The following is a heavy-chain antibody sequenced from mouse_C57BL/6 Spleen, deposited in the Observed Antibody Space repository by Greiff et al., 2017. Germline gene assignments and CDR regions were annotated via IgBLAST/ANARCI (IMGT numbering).Heavy chain of an antibody. D-gene: IGHD1-1*01. CDR3: ARVLRDYAMDY. J-gene: IGHJ4*01. CDR1: GFTFSDYG. CDR2: ISSGSSTI. Sequence: EVKLEESGGGLVKPGGSLKLSCAASGFTFSDYGMHWVRQAPEKGLEWVAYISSGSSTIYYADTVKGRFTISRDNAKNTLFLQMTSLRSEDTAMYYCARVLRDYAMDYWGQGTSVTVSS. V-gene: IGHV5-17*01.